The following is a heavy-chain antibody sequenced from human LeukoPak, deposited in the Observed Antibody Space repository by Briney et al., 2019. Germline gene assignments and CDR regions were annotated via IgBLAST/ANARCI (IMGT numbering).Heavy chain of an antibody. CDR1: GGTFSSYA. J-gene: IGHJ6*02. V-gene: IGHV1-69*10. Sequence: ASVKVSCKASGGTFSSYAISWVRQAPGQGLEWMGGIIPILGIANYAQKFQGRVTITADKSTSTAYMELSSLRSEDTAVYYCARDPPIAAAPNYYYYYGMDVWGQGTTVTVSS. CDR3: ARDPPIAAAPNYYYYYGMDV. D-gene: IGHD2-2*01. CDR2: IIPILGIA.